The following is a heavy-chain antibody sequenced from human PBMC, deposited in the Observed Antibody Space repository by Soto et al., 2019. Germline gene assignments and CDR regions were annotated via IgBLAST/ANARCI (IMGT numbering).Heavy chain of an antibody. Sequence: AQLVESGGDLVQPGGSLRLSCAASGVMFSDSGMNWVRQAPGKWLEWVANIKPDGSETAYVDSVKGRFTIPRDNAKKFLYLQMHSLRVDDTVVYYCASGIDHWGQGTLVTAAS. CDR3: ASGIDH. J-gene: IGHJ5*02. CDR2: IKPDGSET. CDR1: GVMFSDSG. V-gene: IGHV3-7*05.